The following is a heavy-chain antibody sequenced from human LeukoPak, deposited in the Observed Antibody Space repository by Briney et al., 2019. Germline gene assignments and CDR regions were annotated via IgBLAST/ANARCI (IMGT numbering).Heavy chain of an antibody. CDR3: ARGAYSGSYSYYFDY. CDR2: INPNSGGT. D-gene: IGHD1-26*01. V-gene: IGHV1-2*06. CDR1: GYTFTGYY. J-gene: IGHJ4*02. Sequence: ASVKVSCKASGYTFTGYYMHGVRQAPGQGLEWMGRINPNSGGTNYAQKFQGRVTMTRDTSISTAYMELSRLRSDDTAVYYCARGAYSGSYSYYFDYWGQGTLVTVSS.